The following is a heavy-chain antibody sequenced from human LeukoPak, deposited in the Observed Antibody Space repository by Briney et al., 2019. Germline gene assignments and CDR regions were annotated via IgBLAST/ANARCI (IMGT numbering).Heavy chain of an antibody. D-gene: IGHD6-19*01. CDR2: INHSGST. CDR1: GGSFSGYY. V-gene: IGHV4-34*01. CDR3: ARDLDDTIGWYSDY. Sequence: SETLSLTCAVYGGSFSGYYWSWIRQPPGKGLEWIGEINHSGSTNYNPSLKSRVTISVDTSKNQFSLKLSSVTAADTAVYYCARDLDDTIGWYSDYWGQGTLVTVSS. J-gene: IGHJ4*02.